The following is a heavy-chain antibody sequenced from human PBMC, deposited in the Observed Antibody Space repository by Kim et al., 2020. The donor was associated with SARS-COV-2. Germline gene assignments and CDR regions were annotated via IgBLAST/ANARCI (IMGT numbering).Heavy chain of an antibody. CDR1: GYTFNSYG. CDR3: ARDHANRGVMDF. CDR2: VSQTT. D-gene: IGHD3-10*01. Sequence: ASVKVSCKASGYTFNSYGISWERLVPGQGLEWMGWVSQTTNDARKFLGRVTLTTDTSTDPAYMELRTLTSDDKVMYYCARDHANRGVMDFWGQGTLVTVS. J-gene: IGHJ4*02. V-gene: IGHV1-18*01.